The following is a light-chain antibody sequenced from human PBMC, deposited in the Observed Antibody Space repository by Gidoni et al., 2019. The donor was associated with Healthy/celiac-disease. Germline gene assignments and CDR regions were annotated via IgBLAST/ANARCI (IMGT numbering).Light chain of an antibody. J-gene: IGKJ4*01. V-gene: IGKV3-11*01. CDR3: QQRSNWPPT. CDR1: QSVSSY. CDR2: DAS. Sequence: EIVLTQSPATLSLSPGERATLSCRASQSVSSYLAWYQQKPGQAPRLLIYDASNRATGTPARFSGSGSGTDFTLTISSLEPEDFAVYYCQQRSNWPPTFGGXTKVEIK.